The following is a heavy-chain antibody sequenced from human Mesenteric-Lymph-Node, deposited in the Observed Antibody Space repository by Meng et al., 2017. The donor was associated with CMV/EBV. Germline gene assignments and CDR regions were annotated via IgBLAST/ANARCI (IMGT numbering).Heavy chain of an antibody. Sequence: SETLSLTCDVYGGSFSGYYWSWIRQSPGQGLEWIGEVHPSGTTYYNPSLATRVTLSVDTSKKQISLKLSSVTAADTALYYCARGEDRAKVGTSWGQGALVTVSS. CDR1: GGSFSGYY. CDR2: VHPSGTT. CDR3: ARGEDRAKVGTS. J-gene: IGHJ5*02. V-gene: IGHV4-34*01. D-gene: IGHD5-18*01.